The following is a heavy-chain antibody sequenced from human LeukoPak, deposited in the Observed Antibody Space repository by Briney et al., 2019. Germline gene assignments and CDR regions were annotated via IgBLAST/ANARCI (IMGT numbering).Heavy chain of an antibody. CDR2: ISSSGSTI. CDR3: ARDFQVYSYVGFDY. Sequence: PGGSLRLSCAASGFTFSDYYMSWIRQAPGKGLEWVSYISSSGSTIYYADSVKGRFTISRDNARNSLYLQMNSLRAEDTAVYYCARDFQVYSYVGFDYWGQGTLDTVSS. D-gene: IGHD5-18*01. CDR1: GFTFSDYY. J-gene: IGHJ4*02. V-gene: IGHV3-11*01.